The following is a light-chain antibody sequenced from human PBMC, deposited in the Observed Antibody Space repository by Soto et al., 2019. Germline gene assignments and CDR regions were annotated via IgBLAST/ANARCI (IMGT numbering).Light chain of an antibody. V-gene: IGKV1-9*01. J-gene: IGKJ1*01. Sequence: IQLTQSPSSLSASVGDRVTITCRASQDITNFLAWYQQKPGKAPKLLIYVASTLQSGVPSRFSGSGSGTDFTLTISSLQPEDFATYYCQQYDSYSTFGQGTKV. CDR2: VAS. CDR3: QQYDSYST. CDR1: QDITNF.